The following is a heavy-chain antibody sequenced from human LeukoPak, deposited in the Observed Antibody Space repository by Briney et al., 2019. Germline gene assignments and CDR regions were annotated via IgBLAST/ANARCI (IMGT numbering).Heavy chain of an antibody. CDR1: GGSISSYY. CDR3: ARDDRSYCGGDCYSNWLDP. D-gene: IGHD2-21*01. Sequence: SETLSLTCTVSGGSISSYYWSWIRQPPGKGLEWIGYIYYSGSTNYNPSLKSRVTISVDTSKNQFSLKLSSVTAADTAVYYCARDDRSYCGGDCYSNWLDPWGQGTLVTVSS. CDR2: IYYSGST. V-gene: IGHV4-59*01. J-gene: IGHJ5*02.